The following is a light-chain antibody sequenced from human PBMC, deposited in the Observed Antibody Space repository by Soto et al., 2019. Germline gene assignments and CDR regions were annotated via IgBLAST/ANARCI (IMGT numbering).Light chain of an antibody. Sequence: ESVLTQSPGTLSLSPGERATLSCRAGQSVSSSLAWYHQKAGEPPRLLISDASIRAAGIPDRFSGSGSGTDFTLIIRRLEPEDFALYYCQQYVVGSTLTCGRGKRLEIK. J-gene: IGKJ5*01. CDR2: DAS. CDR3: QQYVVGSTLT. CDR1: QSVSSS. V-gene: IGKV3-20*01.